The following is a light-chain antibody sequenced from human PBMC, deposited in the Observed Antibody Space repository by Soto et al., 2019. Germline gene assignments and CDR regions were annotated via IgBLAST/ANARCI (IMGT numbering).Light chain of an antibody. Sequence: EIVLTQSPATLSLSPGERATLSCRASQSVGSYLAWYQQKPGQAPRLLIYDAFNRATGIPARFSGSGSGTDFTLTISRLEPEDFAVYYCQQRSDWPLVTFGGGTKVEIK. V-gene: IGKV3-11*01. CDR1: QSVGSY. CDR3: QQRSDWPLVT. J-gene: IGKJ4*01. CDR2: DAF.